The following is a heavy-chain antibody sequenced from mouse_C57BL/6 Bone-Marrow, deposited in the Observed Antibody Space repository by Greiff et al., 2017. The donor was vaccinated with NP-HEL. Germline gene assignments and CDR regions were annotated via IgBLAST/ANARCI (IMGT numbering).Heavy chain of an antibody. D-gene: IGHD2-4*01. CDR1: GYAFTNYL. CDR3: ARGGIYYDYAWFAY. V-gene: IGHV1-54*01. Sequence: VKLQQSGAELVRPGTSVKVSCKASGYAFTNYLIEWVKQRPGQGLEWIGVINPGSGGTNYNEKFKGTATLTADKSSSTAYMQLSSLTSEDSAVYFCARGGIYYDYAWFAYWGQGTLVTVSA. J-gene: IGHJ3*01. CDR2: INPGSGGT.